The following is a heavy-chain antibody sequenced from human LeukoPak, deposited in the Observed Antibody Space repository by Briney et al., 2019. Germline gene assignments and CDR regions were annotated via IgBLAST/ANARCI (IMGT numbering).Heavy chain of an antibody. Sequence: ASVKVSCKASGYTFTGYYMHWVRQAPGQGLEWMGRINPNSGGTNYAQKFQGRVNMTRDTSISTAYMELSRLRSDDTAVYYCARDHDSSGYYLSDFDYWGQGTLVTVSS. CDR3: ARDHDSSGYYLSDFDY. CDR1: GYTFTGYY. D-gene: IGHD3-22*01. V-gene: IGHV1-2*06. J-gene: IGHJ4*02. CDR2: INPNSGGT.